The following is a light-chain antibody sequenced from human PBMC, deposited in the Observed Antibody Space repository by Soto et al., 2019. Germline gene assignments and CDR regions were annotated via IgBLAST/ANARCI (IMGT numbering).Light chain of an antibody. J-gene: IGLJ1*01. V-gene: IGLV2-23*01. CDR1: SSDVGGYNL. CDR3: CSYAGRSTLYV. Sequence: QSALTQPASVSGSPGQRITISCTGTSSDVGGYNLVSWYQQHPGTAPKLMIYEGSKRPSGVSNRFSGSKSGNTASLTIAGLEEDEEDDYCRCSYAGRSTLYVFGTGTKLTAL. CDR2: EGS.